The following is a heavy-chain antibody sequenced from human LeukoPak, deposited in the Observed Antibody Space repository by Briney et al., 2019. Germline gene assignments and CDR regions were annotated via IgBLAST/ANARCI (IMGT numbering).Heavy chain of an antibody. J-gene: IGHJ4*02. CDR2: IESKTDGGTT. V-gene: IGHV3-15*04. CDR1: GFTFSNAW. Sequence: KPGGSLRLSCAASGFTFSNAWMSWVRQAPGKGLEWVGRIESKTDGGTTDYAAPVKGRFTISRDDSTNTLYLQMNSLKSEDTAVYYCTTYGSGRKFDYWGQGILVTVSS. D-gene: IGHD3-10*01. CDR3: TTYGSGRKFDY.